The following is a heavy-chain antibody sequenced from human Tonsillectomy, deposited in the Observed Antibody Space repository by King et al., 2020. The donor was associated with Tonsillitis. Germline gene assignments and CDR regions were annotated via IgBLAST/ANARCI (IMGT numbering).Heavy chain of an antibody. CDR2: IWYDGSNK. D-gene: IGHD2-21*02. Sequence: QLVQSGGGVVQPGRSLRLSCAASGFTFSSYGMHWVRQAPGKGLEGVAVIWYDGSNKYYADSVKGRFTISRDNSKNTLYLQMNSLKAEDTAVYYCASQYCGGDCYIHPPRHDAFDIWGQGTMVTVSS. CDR3: ASQYCGGDCYIHPPRHDAFDI. J-gene: IGHJ3*02. V-gene: IGHV3-33*08. CDR1: GFTFSSYG.